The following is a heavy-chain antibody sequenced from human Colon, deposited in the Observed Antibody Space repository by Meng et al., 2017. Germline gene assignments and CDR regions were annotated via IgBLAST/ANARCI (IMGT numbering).Heavy chain of an antibody. CDR2: IIPMFPKT. D-gene: IGHD5-24*01. V-gene: IGHV1-69*12. J-gene: IGHJ4*02. Sequence: QLVQFGAEVKKPGSSVKVSCKTSGGSFNTYGINWVRQAPKQGLEWMGGIIPMFPKTNYAQKFEGRLTITADESTSTAYMELSSLRSEDTAVYYCTRGLATIPHFDYWGQGTLVTVSS. CDR1: GGSFNTYG. CDR3: TRGLATIPHFDY.